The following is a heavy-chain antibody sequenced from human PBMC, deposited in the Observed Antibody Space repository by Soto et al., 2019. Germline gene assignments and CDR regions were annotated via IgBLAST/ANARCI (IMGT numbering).Heavy chain of an antibody. CDR1: GGTFSSYA. CDR2: IIPIFGTA. Sequence: ASVKVSCKASGGTFSSYAISWVRQAPGQGLEWMGGIIPIFGTANYAQKFQGRVTITADESTSTAYMELSSLRSEDTAVYYCARTCSGSYVFDYWGQGTLVTVSS. CDR3: ARTCSGSYVFDY. D-gene: IGHD1-26*01. J-gene: IGHJ4*02. V-gene: IGHV1-69*13.